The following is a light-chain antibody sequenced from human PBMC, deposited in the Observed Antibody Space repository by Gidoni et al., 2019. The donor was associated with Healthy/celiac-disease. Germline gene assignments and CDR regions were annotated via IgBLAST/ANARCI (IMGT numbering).Light chain of an antibody. J-gene: IGKJ5*01. V-gene: IGKV4-1*01. CDR2: WAS. Sequence: DIVMTQSPDSLAVSLGERATINCKSSQSVLYRSNNKKYLAWYQQKPGQPPKLLISWASTRESGVPDRFSGSGSGTDFTLTISSLQAEDVAVYYCQQYYSTPITFGQGTRLEIK. CDR3: QQYYSTPIT. CDR1: QSVLYRSNNKKY.